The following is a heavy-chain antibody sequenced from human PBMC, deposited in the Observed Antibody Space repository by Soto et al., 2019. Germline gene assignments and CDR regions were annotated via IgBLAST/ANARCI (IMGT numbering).Heavy chain of an antibody. CDR3: ARRVPISSSSNYFDY. CDR2: IYYSGST. D-gene: IGHD6-6*01. CDR1: GGSISSSSYY. Sequence: PSETLSLTCTVSGGSISSSSYYWGWIRQPPGKGLEWIGSIYYSGSTYYNPSLKSRVTISVDTSKNQFSLKLSSVTAADTAVYYCARRVPISSSSNYFDYWGQGTLVTVSS. J-gene: IGHJ4*02. V-gene: IGHV4-39*01.